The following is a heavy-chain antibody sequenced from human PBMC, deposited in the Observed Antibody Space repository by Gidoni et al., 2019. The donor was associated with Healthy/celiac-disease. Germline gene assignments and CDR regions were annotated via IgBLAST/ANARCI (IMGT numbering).Heavy chain of an antibody. D-gene: IGHD6-13*01. CDR1: GGSISSGSYY. Sequence: QVQLQESGPGLVKPSQTLSLTCIVSGGSISSGSYYWSWIRQPAGKGLEWIGRIYTSGSTNYNPSLKSRVTISVDTSKNQFSLKLSSVTAADTAMYYCARGHPPWGSSWSGGAIGYWGQGTLVTVSS. V-gene: IGHV4-61*02. CDR2: IYTSGST. CDR3: ARGHPPWGSSWSGGAIGY. J-gene: IGHJ4*02.